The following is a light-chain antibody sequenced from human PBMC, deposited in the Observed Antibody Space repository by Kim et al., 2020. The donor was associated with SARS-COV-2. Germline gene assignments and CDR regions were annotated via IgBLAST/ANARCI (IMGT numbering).Light chain of an antibody. V-gene: IGLV3-1*01. CDR3: QAWHSTSVV. CDR2: QDK. Sequence: VSPGQTASITYSGESLGEKYVCWYEQKPGRARVLVIYQDKKRPSGIPGRFSGSNSGNTATLTISGTQAMDEADYYCQAWHSTSVVFGGGTKVTVL. J-gene: IGLJ2*01. CDR1: SLGEKY.